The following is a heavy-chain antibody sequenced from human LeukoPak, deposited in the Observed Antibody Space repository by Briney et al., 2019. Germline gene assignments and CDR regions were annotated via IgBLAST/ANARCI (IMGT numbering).Heavy chain of an antibody. D-gene: IGHD2-2*01. CDR2: INPNSGGT. Sequence: ASVKVSCKASGYTFTGYYMHWVRQAPGQGLEWMGWINPNSGGTNYAQKFQGRVTMTRDTSISTAYMELSRLRSDDTAVYYSARFDSNSDIVVVPAAVFDYWGQGTLVTVSS. J-gene: IGHJ4*02. CDR3: ARFDSNSDIVVVPAAVFDY. CDR1: GYTFTGYY. V-gene: IGHV1-2*02.